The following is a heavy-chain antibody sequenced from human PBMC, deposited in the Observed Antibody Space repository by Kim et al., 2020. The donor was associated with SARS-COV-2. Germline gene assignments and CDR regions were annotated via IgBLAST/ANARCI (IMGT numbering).Heavy chain of an antibody. CDR2: ISSSSSYI. CDR1: GFTFSSYS. Sequence: GGSLRLSCAASGFTFSSYSMNWVRQAPGKGLEWFSSISSSSSYIYYADSVKGRFTISRDNAKNSLYLQMNSLRAEDTAVYYCARRAYYDYIWGSYLVDYFDYWGQGTLVTVSS. V-gene: IGHV3-21*01. CDR3: ARRAYYDYIWGSYLVDYFDY. D-gene: IGHD3-16*01. J-gene: IGHJ4*02.